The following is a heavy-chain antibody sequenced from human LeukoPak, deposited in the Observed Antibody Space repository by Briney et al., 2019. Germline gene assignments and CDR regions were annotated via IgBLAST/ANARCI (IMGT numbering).Heavy chain of an antibody. J-gene: IGHJ5*02. CDR3: ARLSDCSGGSCYSGGVFYWFDP. CDR2: IIPILGIA. V-gene: IGHV1-69*04. Sequence: SVKVSCKASGGTFSSYAISWVRQAPGQGLEWMGRIIPILGIANYAQKFQGRVTITADKSTSTAYMELSSLRSEDTAVYYCARLSDCSGGSCYSGGVFYWFDPWGQGTLVTVSS. CDR1: GGTFSSYA. D-gene: IGHD2-15*01.